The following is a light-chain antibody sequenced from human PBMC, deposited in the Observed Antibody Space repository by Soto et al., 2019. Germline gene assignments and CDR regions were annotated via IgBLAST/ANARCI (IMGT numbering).Light chain of an antibody. Sequence: QSALTQPASVSGSPGQSITISCSGTSSDVGGYNFVSWYQHHPGKAPKLMIYEVSNRPSGVSNRFSGSKSGNTASLTISGRLDAEEADYYCSSYTSSSTLLVFGGGTKVTVL. CDR1: SSDVGGYNF. J-gene: IGLJ1*01. CDR2: EVS. CDR3: SSYTSSSTLLV. V-gene: IGLV2-14*01.